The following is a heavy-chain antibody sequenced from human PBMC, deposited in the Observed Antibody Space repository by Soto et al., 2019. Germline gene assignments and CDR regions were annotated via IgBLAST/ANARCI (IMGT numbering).Heavy chain of an antibody. J-gene: IGHJ4*02. V-gene: IGHV1-3*05. CDR3: ARVSGYYLPDY. CDR1: GYTFTNYA. CDR2: INAGNGNT. D-gene: IGHD5-12*01. Sequence: QVQLVQSGAEEKKPGASVKVSCKASGYTFTNYAMHWVRQAPGQRLEWMGWINAGNGNTKYSQKFQGRVTITRDTSASTAYMELSSLRSEDTAVYSFARVSGYYLPDYWGQGTLVTVSS.